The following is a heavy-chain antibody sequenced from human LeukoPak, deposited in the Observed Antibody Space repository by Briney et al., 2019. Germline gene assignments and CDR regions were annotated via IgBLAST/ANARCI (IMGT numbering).Heavy chain of an antibody. Sequence: NPSETLSLTCAVYGGSFSGYYWSWIRQPPGKGLEWIGEINHSGSTNYNPSLKSRVTISVDTSKNQFSLKLSSVTAADTAVYYCARDVYGSCFDPWGQGTLVTVSS. CDR3: ARDVYGSCFDP. D-gene: IGHD3-10*01. V-gene: IGHV4-34*01. J-gene: IGHJ5*02. CDR1: GGSFSGYY. CDR2: INHSGST.